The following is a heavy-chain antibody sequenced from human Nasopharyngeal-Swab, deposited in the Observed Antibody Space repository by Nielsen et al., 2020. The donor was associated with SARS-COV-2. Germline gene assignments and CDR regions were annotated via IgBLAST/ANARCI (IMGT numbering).Heavy chain of an antibody. J-gene: IGHJ3*02. CDR1: GFTFDDYA. Sequence: GGSLRLSCAASGFTFDDYAMHWVRQAPGKGLEWVSGISWNSGSIGYADSVKGRFTISRDNAKNSLYLQMNSLRAVDTALYYCAKLAFVGTTYDAFDIWGQGTMVTVSS. D-gene: IGHD7-27*01. CDR2: ISWNSGSI. V-gene: IGHV3-9*01. CDR3: AKLAFVGTTYDAFDI.